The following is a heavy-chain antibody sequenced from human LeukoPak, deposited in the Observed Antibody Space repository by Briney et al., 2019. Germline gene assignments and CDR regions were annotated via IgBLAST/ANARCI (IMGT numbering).Heavy chain of an antibody. J-gene: IGHJ5*02. CDR2: IYYSGST. D-gene: IGHD6-13*01. CDR1: GDSISTSSYY. V-gene: IGHV4-39*01. Sequence: SETLSLTCTVSGDSISTSSYYWGWIRQPPGKGLEWIGSIYYSGSTYYNPSLKSRVTISVDTSKNRFSLKLSSVTAADTAVYYCARQGSSTYRFDPWGQGTLVTVSS. CDR3: ARQGSSTYRFDP.